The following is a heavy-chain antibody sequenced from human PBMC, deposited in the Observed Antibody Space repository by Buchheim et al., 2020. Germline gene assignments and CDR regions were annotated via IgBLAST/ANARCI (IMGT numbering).Heavy chain of an antibody. CDR2: IWYDGSNK. V-gene: IGHV3-33*01. Sequence: QVQLVESGGGVVQPGRPLRLSCAASGFTFSSYGMHWVRQAPGKGLEWVAVIWYDGSNKYYADSVKGRLTISRANSKNTMYLQMNSLRAEDTAVYYCARDIYCSSTSCYWALDYWGQGTL. J-gene: IGHJ4*02. CDR1: GFTFSSYG. CDR3: ARDIYCSSTSCYWALDY. D-gene: IGHD2-2*01.